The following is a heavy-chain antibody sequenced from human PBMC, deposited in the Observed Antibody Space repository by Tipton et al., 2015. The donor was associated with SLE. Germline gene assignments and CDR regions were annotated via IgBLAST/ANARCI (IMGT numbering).Heavy chain of an antibody. CDR1: GGSISSTINY. J-gene: IGHJ6*03. D-gene: IGHD3-3*01. Sequence: TLSLTCTVSGGSISSTINYWGWIRQPPGKGLEWIGSIYYSGSTYYNPSLKSRVTISVDTSKNQFSLKLSSVTAADTAVYYCARVESYYYYYMDVWGKGTTVTVSS. CDR3: ARVESYYYYYMDV. CDR2: IYYSGST. V-gene: IGHV4-39*07.